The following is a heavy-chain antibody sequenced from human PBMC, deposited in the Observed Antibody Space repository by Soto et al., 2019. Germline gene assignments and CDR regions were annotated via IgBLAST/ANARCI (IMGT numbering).Heavy chain of an antibody. J-gene: IGHJ4*02. V-gene: IGHV1-3*01. CDR3: ARGGGYYGSGAYYRGYFDH. D-gene: IGHD3-10*01. CDR2: LNPDTTST. CDR1: GYSFANYT. Sequence: ASVKVSCKASGYSFANYTIHWVRQAPGQGLEWMGWLNPDTTSTKFSPKFQGRVIITRDKSANTAFMQLTSLTSEDTALYYCARGGGYYGSGAYYRGYFDHWGLGTLVTVSS.